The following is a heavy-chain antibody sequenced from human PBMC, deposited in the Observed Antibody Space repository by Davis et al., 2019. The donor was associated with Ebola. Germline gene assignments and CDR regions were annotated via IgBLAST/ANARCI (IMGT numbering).Heavy chain of an antibody. V-gene: IGHV3-23*01. CDR3: AKDTSNIWFDM. D-gene: IGHD2-2*01. CDR1: GFTFSSYA. J-gene: IGHJ3*02. Sequence: GGSLRLSCAASGFTFSSYAMSWVRQAPGKGLEWVSAISGSGGSTYYADSVKGRFTISRDNSKNTLYLQMNGLRVEDTAIYYCAKDTSNIWFDMWGQGTNVTVSS. CDR2: ISGSGGST.